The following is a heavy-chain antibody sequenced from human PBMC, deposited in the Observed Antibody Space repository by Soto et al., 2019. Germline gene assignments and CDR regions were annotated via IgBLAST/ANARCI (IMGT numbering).Heavy chain of an antibody. CDR1: GGSISSSSYY. D-gene: IGHD4-17*01. V-gene: IGHV4-39*01. J-gene: IGHJ6*02. CDR3: ARGRDYGDNYYYGMDV. Sequence: SETLSLTCTVSGGSISSSSYYWGWIRQPPGKGLEWIGSIYYSGSTYYNPSLKSRVTISVDTSKNQFSLKLSSVTAADTAVYYCARGRDYGDNYYYGMDVWGQGTTVTVSS. CDR2: IYYSGST.